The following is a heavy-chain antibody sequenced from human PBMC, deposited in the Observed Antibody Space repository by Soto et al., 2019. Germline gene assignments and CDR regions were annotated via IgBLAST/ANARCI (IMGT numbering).Heavy chain of an antibody. CDR1: GFTFSSYG. CDR2: ISYDGSNK. V-gene: IGHV3-30*18. J-gene: IGHJ6*03. CDR3: AKSFRSDYYYYYMDV. D-gene: IGHD6-19*01. Sequence: PGGSLRLSCAASGFTFSSYGMHWVRQAPGKGLEWVAVISYDGSNKYYADSVKGRFTISRDNSKNTLYLQMNSLRAEDTAVYYCAKSFRSDYYYYYMDVWGKGTTVTVSS.